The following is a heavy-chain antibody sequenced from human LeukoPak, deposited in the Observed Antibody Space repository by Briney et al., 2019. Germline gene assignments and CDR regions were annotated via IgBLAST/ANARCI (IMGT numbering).Heavy chain of an antibody. D-gene: IGHD6-13*01. CDR2: IYYSGST. CDR3: ARWAAAGDEIAFDI. Sequence: SETLSLTCTVSGGSISSYYWSWIRQPPGKGLEWIGYIYYSGSTNYNPSLKSRVTISVDTSKNQFSLKLSSVTAADTAVYYCARWAAAGDEIAFDIWGQGTMVTVSS. CDR1: GGSISSYY. J-gene: IGHJ3*02. V-gene: IGHV4-59*01.